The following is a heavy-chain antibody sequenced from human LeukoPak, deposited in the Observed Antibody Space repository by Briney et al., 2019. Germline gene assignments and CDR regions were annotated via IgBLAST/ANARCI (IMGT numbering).Heavy chain of an antibody. CDR2: ISGSGGST. V-gene: IGHV3-23*01. Sequence: PGGSLRLSCAASGFTFSSYAMSWVRQAPGKGLEWVPAISGSGGSTYYADSVKGRFTISRDNSKNTLYLQMNSLRAEDTAVYYCAKAPVGYCSGGSCYWDYWGQGTLVAVSS. CDR1: GFTFSSYA. J-gene: IGHJ4*02. CDR3: AKAPVGYCSGGSCYWDY. D-gene: IGHD2-15*01.